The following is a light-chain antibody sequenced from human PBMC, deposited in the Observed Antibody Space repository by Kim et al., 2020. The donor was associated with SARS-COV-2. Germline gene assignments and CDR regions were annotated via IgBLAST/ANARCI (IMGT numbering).Light chain of an antibody. Sequence: PGESASLSCRASRSVTSSNVAWYQQKPGKAPRLHIQGRSSRATGIPERLSGSGSGTDFGLNISRLEPEDFAVYYCQYYGDSPLWAFGQGTKVDIK. J-gene: IGKJ1*01. V-gene: IGKV3-20*01. CDR2: GRS. CDR3: QYYGDSPLWA. CDR1: RSVTSSN.